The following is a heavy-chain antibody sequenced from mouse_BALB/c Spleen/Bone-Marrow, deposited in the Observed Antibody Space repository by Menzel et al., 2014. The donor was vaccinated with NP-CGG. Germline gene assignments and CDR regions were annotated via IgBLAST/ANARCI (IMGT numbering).Heavy chain of an antibody. J-gene: IGHJ3*01. D-gene: IGHD4-1*01. CDR1: GYTFTDYY. CDR2: IYPGSGKT. Sequence: VKLMESGAELARPGASVKLSCKASGYTFTDYYINWVKQRTGQGLGWIGEIYPGSGKTYHNEKFKGKATLTADKSSSTAYMQLSSLTSEDSAVYFCASNWDWGQGTLVTVSA. CDR3: ASNWD. V-gene: IGHV1-77*01.